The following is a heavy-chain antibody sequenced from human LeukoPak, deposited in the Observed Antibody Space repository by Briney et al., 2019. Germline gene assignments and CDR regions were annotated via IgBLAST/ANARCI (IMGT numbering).Heavy chain of an antibody. D-gene: IGHD1-26*01. Sequence: ETLSLTCDVSGGSVSRTNWWSWIRQSTGQGLEWIGEISLSGRTNYNPSLQSRVTMSLDESKNQLSLDLASVTAADTAVYYCSRESGAFSPFGYWGQGTLVTVHS. CDR2: ISLSGRT. J-gene: IGHJ4*02. CDR3: SRESGAFSPFGY. CDR1: GGSVSRTNW. V-gene: IGHV4-4*02.